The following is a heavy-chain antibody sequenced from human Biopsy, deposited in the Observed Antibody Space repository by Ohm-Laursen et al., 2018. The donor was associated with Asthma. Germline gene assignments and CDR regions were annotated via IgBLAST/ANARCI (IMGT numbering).Heavy chain of an antibody. D-gene: IGHD3-16*01. CDR3: ARDFSRAIMIGGGREHYFDF. Sequence: SLRLSCTASGFTFRSYAMHWVRQAPGKGLEWVAVGGSYYDGGLKYYADSVNGRFTVSRDDSKNTLHLQMNSLSPEDTAVYYCARDFSRAIMIGGGREHYFDFWGQGTLVTVSS. J-gene: IGHJ4*02. CDR2: GGSYYDGGLK. CDR1: GFTFRSYA. V-gene: IGHV3-30-3*01.